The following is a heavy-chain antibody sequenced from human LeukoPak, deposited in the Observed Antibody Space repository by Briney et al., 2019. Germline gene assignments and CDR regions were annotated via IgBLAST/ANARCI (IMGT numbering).Heavy chain of an antibody. CDR3: ARVGLELHMDV. Sequence: PSETLSLTCTVSGCSISSHYWSWIRQPPGKGLEWIGYIYYSGSTNYNPSLKSRVTISVDTSKNQFSLKLSSVTAADTAVYYCARVGLELHMDVWGKGNTVTVSS. CDR2: IYYSGST. V-gene: IGHV4-59*11. D-gene: IGHD1-7*01. J-gene: IGHJ6*03. CDR1: GCSISSHY.